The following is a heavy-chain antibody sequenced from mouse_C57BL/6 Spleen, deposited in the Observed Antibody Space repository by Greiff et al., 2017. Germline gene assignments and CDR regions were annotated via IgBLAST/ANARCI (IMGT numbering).Heavy chain of an antibody. V-gene: IGHV1-53*01. Sequence: QVQLQQPGTELVKPGASVKLSCKASGYTFTSYWMHWVKQRPGQGLEWIGNINPSNGGTNYNEKFKSKATLTADKSSSTAYMQLSSLTSEDSAVYDCARHPGVADYAMDYWGQGTSVTVSS. CDR3: ARHPGVADYAMDY. J-gene: IGHJ4*01. CDR2: INPSNGGT. D-gene: IGHD1-1*01. CDR1: GYTFTSYW.